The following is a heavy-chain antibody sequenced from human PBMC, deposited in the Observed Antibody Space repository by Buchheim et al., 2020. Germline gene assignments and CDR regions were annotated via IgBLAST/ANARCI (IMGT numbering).Heavy chain of an antibody. CDR3: ARVRRGYSYGKYNWFDP. CDR2: INHSGST. CDR1: GGSFSGYY. D-gene: IGHD5-18*01. V-gene: IGHV4-34*01. J-gene: IGHJ5*02. Sequence: QVQLQQWGAGLLKPSETLSLTCAVYGGSFSGYYWSWIRQPPGKGLEWIGEINHSGSTNYNPSLKSRVTISVDTSKNHFSLKLSSVTAADTAVYYCARVRRGYSYGKYNWFDPWGQGTL.